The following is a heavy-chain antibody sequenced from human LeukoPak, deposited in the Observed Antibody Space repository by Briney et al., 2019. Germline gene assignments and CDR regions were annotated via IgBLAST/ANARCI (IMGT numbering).Heavy chain of an antibody. CDR1: GFTFSSYA. V-gene: IGHV3-23*01. D-gene: IGHD3-10*01. CDR3: AKVPYCYGSGSYDSGMDV. Sequence: GGSLRLSCAASGFTFSSYAMSWVRQAPGKGLEWVSAISGSGGSTYYADSVKGRFTISRDNSKNTLYLQMNSLRAEDTAVYYCAKVPYCYGSGSYDSGMDVWGKGTTVTVSS. CDR2: ISGSGGST. J-gene: IGHJ6*04.